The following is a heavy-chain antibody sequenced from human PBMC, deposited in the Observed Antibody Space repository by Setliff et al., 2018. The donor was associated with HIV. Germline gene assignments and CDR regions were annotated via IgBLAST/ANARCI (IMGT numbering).Heavy chain of an antibody. J-gene: IGHJ4*02. D-gene: IGHD3-10*01. CDR1: GFSLRTYA. V-gene: IGHV3-23*01. Sequence: GGSLRLSCAASGFSLRTYAMSWVRQAPGKGLEWVSVISGSGGSTYYADSVKGRFTISRDNSKNTLYLQMNSLRAEDSAVYYCAKTPLALVRGAQPYFDYWGQGTLVTVPS. CDR2: ISGSGGST. CDR3: AKTPLALVRGAQPYFDY.